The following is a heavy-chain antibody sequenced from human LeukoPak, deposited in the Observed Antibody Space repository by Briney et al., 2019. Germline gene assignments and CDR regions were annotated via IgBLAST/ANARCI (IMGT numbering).Heavy chain of an antibody. CDR2: ISAYNGDT. J-gene: IGHJ6*03. Sequence: GASVKVSCKASGYTFTNYGISWVRQAPGQGLEWMGWISAYNGDTNYAQKLQGRVTMTTDTSTSTPYMELRSLRSDDTAVYYCARLTYDTSVYYYYYFYMDVWGKGTTVTISS. D-gene: IGHD3-22*01. CDR3: ARLTYDTSVYYYYYFYMDV. CDR1: GYTFTNYG. V-gene: IGHV1-18*01.